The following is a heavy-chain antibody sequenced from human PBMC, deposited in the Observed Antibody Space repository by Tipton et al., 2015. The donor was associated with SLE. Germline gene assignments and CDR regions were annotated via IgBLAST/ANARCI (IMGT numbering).Heavy chain of an antibody. D-gene: IGHD1-26*01. V-gene: IGHV3-7*01. J-gene: IGHJ6*03. CDR1: GITFSRYW. Sequence: SLRLSCAASGITFSRYWMSWVRQAPGKGLEWVANIKQDGSEKYYVDSVKGRFTISRDNAKNSLYLQMNSLRAEDTAVYCCARHGVEPGRELLLPPYMDVWGKGTTVTVSS. CDR3: ARHGVEPGRELLLPPYMDV. CDR2: IKQDGSEK.